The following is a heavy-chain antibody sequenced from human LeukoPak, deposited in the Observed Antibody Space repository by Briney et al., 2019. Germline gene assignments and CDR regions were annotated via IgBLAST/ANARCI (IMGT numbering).Heavy chain of an antibody. J-gene: IGHJ4*02. CDR1: GFTFSSYA. V-gene: IGHV3-23*01. D-gene: IGHD5-18*01. Sequence: PGGSLRLSCAASGFTFSSYAMGWVRQAPGKGLEWVSAITASGGNTYYADSVKGRCTISRDNSKNTLYLQVNSLSAEDTAVYYCAKGNGYSYGRYYFDYWGQGALVIVSS. CDR2: ITASGGNT. CDR3: AKGNGYSYGRYYFDY.